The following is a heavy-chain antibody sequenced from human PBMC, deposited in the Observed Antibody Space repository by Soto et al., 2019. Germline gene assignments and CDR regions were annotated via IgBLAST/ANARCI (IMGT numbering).Heavy chain of an antibody. D-gene: IGHD6-6*01. J-gene: IGHJ6*02. Sequence: QVQLVQSGAEVKKPGASVKVSCKASGYTFTGYYMHWVRQAPGQGLEWMGWINPNSGGTNYAQKFQGRVTMTRDTSISTDYLELSMLRSDDTAVYYCAREEYSSSQTYGMDFWGQRTTVTVSS. V-gene: IGHV1-2*02. CDR3: AREEYSSSQTYGMDF. CDR1: GYTFTGYY. CDR2: INPNSGGT.